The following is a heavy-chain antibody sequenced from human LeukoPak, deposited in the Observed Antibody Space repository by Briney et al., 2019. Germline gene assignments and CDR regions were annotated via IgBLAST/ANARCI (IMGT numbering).Heavy chain of an antibody. CDR1: GFAFSRFA. CDR3: AKDANYYDSSGFFIPFDY. CDR2: ISGNGHQT. J-gene: IGHJ4*02. D-gene: IGHD3-22*01. Sequence: GGSPRLSCSASGFAFSRFAMTWVRHLPGKGLDWVSTISGNGHQTYYGDSVKGRFSVSRDNSKNILYLQMDSLRADDSALYYCAKDANYYDSSGFFIPFDYWGQGTLVTVPS. V-gene: IGHV3-23*01.